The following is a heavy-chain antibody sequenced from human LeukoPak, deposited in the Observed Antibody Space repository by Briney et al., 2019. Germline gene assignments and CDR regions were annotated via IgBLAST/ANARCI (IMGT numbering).Heavy chain of an antibody. D-gene: IGHD1-14*01. CDR2: IYTGGST. CDR3: ARNLGTLATGGVALDI. CDR1: GFIFDDYA. J-gene: IGHJ3*02. V-gene: IGHV3-66*01. Sequence: GGSLRLSCAASGFIFDDYAMYWVRQAPGKGLEWVSVIYTGGSTHYPDSVMGRFTISRDDSKNTVSLQMNSLRAEDTAVYYCARNLGTLATGGVALDIWGQGTMVTVAS.